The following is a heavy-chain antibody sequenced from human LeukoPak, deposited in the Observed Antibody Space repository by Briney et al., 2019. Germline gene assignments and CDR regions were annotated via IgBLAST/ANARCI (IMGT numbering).Heavy chain of an antibody. CDR1: GYTFSNYG. J-gene: IGHJ5*02. V-gene: IGHV1-18*01. CDR3: ARITYDFWSGYYMPDDP. D-gene: IGHD3-3*01. CDR2: ISTYNGNT. Sequence: ASVKVSCKASGYTFSNYGINWVGQAPGQGLEWLGWISTYNGNTNYAQNLQGRVTMTTDTSTSTAYMELRSLRSDDTAVYYCARITYDFWSGYYMPDDPWGQGTLVTVSS.